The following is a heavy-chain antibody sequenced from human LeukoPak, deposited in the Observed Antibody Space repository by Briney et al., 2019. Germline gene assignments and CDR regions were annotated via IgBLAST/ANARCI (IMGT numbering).Heavy chain of an antibody. CDR3: ARDFVGYSYGYDY. Sequence: ASVKVSCKASGYTFTGYYMHWERQAPGQGLEWMGWINPNSGGTNYAQKFQGRVTMTRDTSISTAYMELSRLRSDDTAVYYCARDFVGYSYGYDYWGQGTLVTVSS. CDR2: INPNSGGT. D-gene: IGHD5-18*01. V-gene: IGHV1-2*02. CDR1: GYTFTGYY. J-gene: IGHJ4*02.